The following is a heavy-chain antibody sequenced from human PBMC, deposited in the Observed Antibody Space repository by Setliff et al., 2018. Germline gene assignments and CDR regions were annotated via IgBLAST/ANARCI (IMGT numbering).Heavy chain of an antibody. CDR2: IHASGST. CDR3: ARSGDYGSGRLSP. J-gene: IGHJ5*02. V-gene: IGHV4-61*02. Sequence: PSETLSLTCTVSGDSISSGSYYWTWIRQPAGKGLEWLGRIHASGSTNYNPSLKSRVTISVDTSKNQFSLKLTSVTAADTAVYYCARSGDYGSGRLSPWGQGTLVTVSS. CDR1: GDSISSGSYY. D-gene: IGHD3-10*01.